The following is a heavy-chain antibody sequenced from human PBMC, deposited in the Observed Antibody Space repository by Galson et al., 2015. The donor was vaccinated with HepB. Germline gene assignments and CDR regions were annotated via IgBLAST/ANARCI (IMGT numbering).Heavy chain of an antibody. CDR2: INANTGDT. D-gene: IGHD1-14*01. CDR1: GYTFIDYY. Sequence: SVKVSCKASGYTFIDYYMHWVRRAPGQGLEWMGRINANTGDTNYTQKFQGCVTMTRDTSISTVYMDLSSLRSDDTAVYYCARGHITMGSFDCWGQGTLVTVSS. J-gene: IGHJ4*02. CDR3: ARGHITMGSFDC. V-gene: IGHV1-2*04.